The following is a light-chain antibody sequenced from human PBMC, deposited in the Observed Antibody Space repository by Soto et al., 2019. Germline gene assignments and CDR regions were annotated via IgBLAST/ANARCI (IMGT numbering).Light chain of an antibody. Sequence: IQLTQSPSSLSASVGDIVTITCRASQGISSNLAWYQQKPGKAPNLLIYAASTLQSGVPSRFSGSGSGTEFTLTISSLQPDDFATYYCQQYNSYSTFGQGTRLEI. CDR2: AAS. J-gene: IGKJ5*01. CDR1: QGISSN. V-gene: IGKV1-9*01. CDR3: QQYNSYST.